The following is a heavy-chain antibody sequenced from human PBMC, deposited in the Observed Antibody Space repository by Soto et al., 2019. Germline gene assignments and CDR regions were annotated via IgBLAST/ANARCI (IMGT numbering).Heavy chain of an antibody. CDR1: GYTLSDFS. Sequence: QVQLVQSGAEVKKPGASVKVSCKVYGYTLSDFSIHWVRQAPGKGLEWMGGFDPEDGKNIYAQKFQGRVTMAEDTSTYKVYMELISLGSEDTAVYYGATALSGYNSGWYVHYGLDVWGQGTTVTVSS. CDR3: ATALSGYNSGWYVHYGLDV. CDR2: FDPEDGKN. D-gene: IGHD6-19*01. V-gene: IGHV1-24*01. J-gene: IGHJ6*02.